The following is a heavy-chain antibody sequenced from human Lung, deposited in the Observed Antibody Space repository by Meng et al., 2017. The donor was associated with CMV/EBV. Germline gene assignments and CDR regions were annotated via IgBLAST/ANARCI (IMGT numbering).Heavy chain of an antibody. CDR1: GYSFSGFY. Sequence: VQLVQSGAEVKRAGASVKISCQASGYSFSGFYLNWARPAPGHGLEWLGRVNPISDDTHLAQKFEGRITVTRGATINTAFMELTRLRPDDTAVYYCAKSSDNGWSSWGPGTLVTV. CDR3: AKSSDNGWSS. J-gene: IGHJ4*01. CDR2: VNPISDDT. D-gene: IGHD6-19*01. V-gene: IGHV1-2*06.